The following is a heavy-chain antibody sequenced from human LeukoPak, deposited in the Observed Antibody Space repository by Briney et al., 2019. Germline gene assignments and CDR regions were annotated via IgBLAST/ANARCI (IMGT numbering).Heavy chain of an antibody. CDR1: GGSISSYY. CDR2: IYTSGST. D-gene: IGHD3-22*01. Sequence: SETLSLTCTVSGGSISSYYWSWTRQPAGKGLEWIGRIYTSGSTNYNPSLKSRDTMSVDTSKNQFSLKLSSVTAADTAVYYCARENYYDSSGYLLSWFDPWGQGTLVTVSS. J-gene: IGHJ5*02. CDR3: ARENYYDSSGYLLSWFDP. V-gene: IGHV4-4*07.